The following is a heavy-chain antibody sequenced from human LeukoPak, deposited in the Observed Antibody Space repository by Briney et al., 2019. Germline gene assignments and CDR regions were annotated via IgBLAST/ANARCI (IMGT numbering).Heavy chain of an antibody. J-gene: IGHJ3*02. CDR1: GYTFSSYA. V-gene: IGHV3-23*01. CDR2: ISGSGGST. Sequence: GGALRLSCAASGYTFSSYAMSWVRQAPGKGLEWVSAISGSGGSTYYADSVKGRFTISRDNSKNTLYLQMNSLRAEDTAVYYCAKLHYDILTGYFPDAFDIWGQGTMVTVSS. D-gene: IGHD3-9*01. CDR3: AKLHYDILTGYFPDAFDI.